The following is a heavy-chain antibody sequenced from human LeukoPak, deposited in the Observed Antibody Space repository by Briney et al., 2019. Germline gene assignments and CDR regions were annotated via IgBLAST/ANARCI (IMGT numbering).Heavy chain of an antibody. D-gene: IGHD1-20*01. CDR2: IYYSGST. J-gene: IGHJ4*02. CDR1: GGSISSSGYY. V-gene: IGHV4-39*01. CDR3: ARLTLSRGLSY. Sequence: SETLSLTCTVSGGSISSSGYYWGWIRQPPGKGLEWIGSIYYSGSTYYNPSLKSRVTISVDTSKNQFSLKLRSVTAADTAVYSCARLTLSRGLSYWGQGTLVTVSS.